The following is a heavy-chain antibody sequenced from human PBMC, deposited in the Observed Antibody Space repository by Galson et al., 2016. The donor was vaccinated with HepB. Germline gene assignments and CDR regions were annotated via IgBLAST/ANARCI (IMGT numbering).Heavy chain of an antibody. J-gene: IGHJ3*02. D-gene: IGHD3-22*01. Sequence: FLRLSCAASGITLRGNAMNWGRQAPGKGLDWVSCISRGGTYTYYADSVKGRFTVSRDNAKNSLYLQMNNLRAEDTALYYGASERLDSSGYSYPDAFEIWGLGTMVTVSS. CDR2: ISRGGTYT. CDR3: ASERLDSSGYSYPDAFEI. CDR1: GITLRGNA. V-gene: IGHV3-21*05.